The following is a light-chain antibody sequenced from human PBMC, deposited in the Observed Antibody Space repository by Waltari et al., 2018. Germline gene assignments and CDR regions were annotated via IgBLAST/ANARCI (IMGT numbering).Light chain of an antibody. Sequence: QSALTQPASVSGSPGQSITISCSGTSSDIGAYKHVSWYQQHPGKAPKLMIYEVSNRPSGVSNRFSGSTSGNTASLTISGLQADDESHYYCTSFTSSATWVFGGGTKVTVL. J-gene: IGLJ3*02. CDR1: SSDIGAYKH. V-gene: IGLV2-14*01. CDR3: TSFTSSATWV. CDR2: EVS.